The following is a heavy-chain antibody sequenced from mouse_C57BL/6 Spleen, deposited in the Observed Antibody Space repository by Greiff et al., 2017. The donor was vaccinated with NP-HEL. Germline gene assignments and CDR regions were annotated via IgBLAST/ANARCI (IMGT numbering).Heavy chain of an antibody. J-gene: IGHJ4*01. Sequence: LMESGAELARPGASVKMSCKASGYTFTSYTMHWVKQRPGQGLEWIGYINPSSGYTKYNQKFKDKATLTADKSSSTAYMQLSSLTSEDSAVYYCARGALTTAYYYYAMDYWGQGTSVTVSS. CDR1: GYTFTSYT. V-gene: IGHV1-4*01. CDR3: ARGALTTAYYYYAMDY. D-gene: IGHD1-2*01. CDR2: INPSSGYT.